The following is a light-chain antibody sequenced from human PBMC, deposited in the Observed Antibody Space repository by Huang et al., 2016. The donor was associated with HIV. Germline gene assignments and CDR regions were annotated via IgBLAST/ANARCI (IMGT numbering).Light chain of an antibody. V-gene: IGKV1-33*01. CDR1: QDINNY. J-gene: IGKJ3*01. Sequence: DIQMTQSPSSLSASVGDRVTITCQASQDINNYLNWYQQKPGKAPKLRIYDASNLETGVPSRFSGSGSGTDFTFTISSLQPEDIATYYCQQYDNPFTFGPGTKVDIK. CDR3: QQYDNPFT. CDR2: DAS.